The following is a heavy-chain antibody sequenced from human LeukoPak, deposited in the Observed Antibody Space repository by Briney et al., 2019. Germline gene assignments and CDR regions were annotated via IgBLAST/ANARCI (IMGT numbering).Heavy chain of an antibody. D-gene: IGHD3-3*01. CDR1: GFTFSRYS. CDR2: ISISSNYI. Sequence: GGSLRLSCAASGFTFSRYSMNWVRQAPGKGLEWVSSISISSNYIYYTDSVKGRFTISRDNAKNSLYPQMNSLRAEDTAVYYCARGSRFGVVERDAFDIWGQGTMVTVSS. CDR3: ARGSRFGVVERDAFDI. J-gene: IGHJ3*02. V-gene: IGHV3-21*01.